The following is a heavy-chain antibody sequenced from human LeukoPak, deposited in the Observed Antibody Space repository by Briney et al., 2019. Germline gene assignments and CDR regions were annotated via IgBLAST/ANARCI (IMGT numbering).Heavy chain of an antibody. CDR1: GGTFSSYG. D-gene: IGHD5-12*01. J-gene: IGHJ6*03. V-gene: IGHV3-30*18. CDR2: IAYDGSTK. CDR3: AKGGGYEAQYYYYYLDV. Sequence: SCKAPGGTFSSYGMHWVRQAPGKGLEWVAIIAYDGSTKYYAGSVKGRFTISRDNSKNTLYLQMKSLRAEDTAVYYCAKGGGYEAQYYYYYLDVWGKETTVTISS.